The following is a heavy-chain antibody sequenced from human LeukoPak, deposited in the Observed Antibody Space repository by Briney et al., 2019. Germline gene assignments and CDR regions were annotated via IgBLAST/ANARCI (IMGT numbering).Heavy chain of an antibody. CDR3: ARSYSNHLFGMDV. Sequence: GGSLRLSCAASGFTVSSYYMTWVRQARGKGLEWVSVIYSGGSTYYADSVKGRVAISRDNSKNTVFLQMNSVRAEDTAVYYCARSYSNHLFGMDVWGQGTTVTVSS. CDR2: IYSGGST. V-gene: IGHV3-66*01. D-gene: IGHD4-11*01. J-gene: IGHJ6*02. CDR1: GFTVSSYY.